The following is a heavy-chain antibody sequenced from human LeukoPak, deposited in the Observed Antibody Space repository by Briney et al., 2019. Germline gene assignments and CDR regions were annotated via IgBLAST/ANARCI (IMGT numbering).Heavy chain of an antibody. J-gene: IGHJ4*02. V-gene: IGHV3-15*04. CDR3: TTYGSGRKFDY. D-gene: IGHD3-10*01. Sequence: GGSLRLSCAASGFSFSDAWMSWARQIPGKGLEWVGRIESKTDGGTTDYAAPVKGRFTISRDDSTNTLYLQMNSLKSEDTAVYYCTTYGSGRKFDYWGQGILVTVSS. CDR2: IESKTDGGTT. CDR1: GFSFSDAW.